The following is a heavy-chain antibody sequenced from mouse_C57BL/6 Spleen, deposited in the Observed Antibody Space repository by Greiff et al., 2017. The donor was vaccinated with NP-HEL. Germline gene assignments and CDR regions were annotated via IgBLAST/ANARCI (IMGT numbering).Heavy chain of an antibody. CDR1: GYSITSGYY. V-gene: IGHV3-6*01. Sequence: EVQLQESGPGLVKPSQSLSLTCSVTGYSITSGYYWNWIRQFPGNKLEWMGYISYDGSNNYNPSLKNRISITRDTSKNQFFLKLNSVTTEDTATYYCARDLSYDGYYPYAMDYWGQGTSVTVSS. J-gene: IGHJ4*01. CDR2: ISYDGSN. D-gene: IGHD2-3*01. CDR3: ARDLSYDGYYPYAMDY.